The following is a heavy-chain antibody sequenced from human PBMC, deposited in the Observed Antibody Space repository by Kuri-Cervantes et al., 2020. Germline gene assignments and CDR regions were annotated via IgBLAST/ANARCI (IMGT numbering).Heavy chain of an antibody. J-gene: IGHJ4*02. CDR1: GFTFSSYA. CDR2: ISGSGGST. CDR3: VRGHDEFDY. Sequence: GGSLRLSCAASGFTFSSYAMSWVRQAPGKGLEWVSAISGSGGSTYYADSVKGRFTISRENAKNSLYLQMNSLRAGDTAVYYCVRGHDEFDYWGQGTLVTVSS. V-gene: IGHV3-23*01. D-gene: IGHD1-1*01.